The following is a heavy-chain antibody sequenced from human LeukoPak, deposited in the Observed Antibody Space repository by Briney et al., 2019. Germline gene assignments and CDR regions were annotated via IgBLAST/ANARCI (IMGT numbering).Heavy chain of an antibody. V-gene: IGHV3-48*01. D-gene: IGHD3-9*01. Sequence: GGSLRLSCAASGFTFSSYSMNWVRQAPGKGLEWVSYISSSSSTIYYADSVKGRFTISRDNSKNTLYLQMNSLRAEDTAVYYCAKGKSLRYFDWLFDYWGQGTLVTVSS. CDR1: GFTFSSYS. CDR2: ISSSSSTI. CDR3: AKGKSLRYFDWLFDY. J-gene: IGHJ4*02.